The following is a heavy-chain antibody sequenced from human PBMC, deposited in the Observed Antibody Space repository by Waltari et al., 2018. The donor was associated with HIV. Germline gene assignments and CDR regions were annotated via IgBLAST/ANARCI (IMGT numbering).Heavy chain of an antibody. D-gene: IGHD2-15*01. J-gene: IGHJ4*02. Sequence: APGKGLEWVSSISSSSSYIYYADSVKGRFTISRDNAKNSLYLQMNSLRAEDTAVYYCANTLPGHYFDYWGQGTLVTVSS. CDR3: ANTLPGHYFDY. CDR2: ISSSSSYI. V-gene: IGHV3-21*01.